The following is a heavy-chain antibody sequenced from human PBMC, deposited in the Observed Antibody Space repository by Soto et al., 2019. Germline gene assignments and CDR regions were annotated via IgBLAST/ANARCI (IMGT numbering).Heavy chain of an antibody. V-gene: IGHV4-34*01. J-gene: IGHJ5*02. CDR3: ARGTTYSSSWSNWFDP. Sequence: PSETLSLTCAVYGGSFSGYYWSWICQPPGKGLEWIGEINHSGSTNYNPSLKSRVTISVDTSKNQFSLKLSSVTAADTAVYYCARGTTYSSSWSNWFDPWGQGTLVTVSS. CDR2: INHSGST. CDR1: GGSFSGYY. D-gene: IGHD6-13*01.